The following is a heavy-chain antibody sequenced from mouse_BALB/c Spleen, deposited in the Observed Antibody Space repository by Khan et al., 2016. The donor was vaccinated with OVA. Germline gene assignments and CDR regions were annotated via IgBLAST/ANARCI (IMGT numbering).Heavy chain of an antibody. CDR2: ISSSGST. CDR3: ARDGSRYNYAMDY. CDR1: GYSITSDYA. V-gene: IGHV3-2*02. Sequence: EVKLLESGPGLVKPSQPLSLTCTVTGYSITSDYAWNWIRQFPGNKLEWMGYISSSGSTNYNPALKSRISITRDTSKNQFFLQLNSVTTEDTATYYCARDGSRYNYAMDYWGQGTSVTVSS. J-gene: IGHJ4*01. D-gene: IGHD2-3*01.